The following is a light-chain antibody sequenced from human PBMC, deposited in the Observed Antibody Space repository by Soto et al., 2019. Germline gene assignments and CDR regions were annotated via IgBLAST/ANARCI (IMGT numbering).Light chain of an antibody. V-gene: IGLV2-14*01. CDR1: SSDVGTYNY. J-gene: IGLJ2*01. Sequence: QSVLTQPASVSGSPGQSITISCTGTSSDVGTYNYVSWYQQPAGKVPKLMIYDVSNRPSGVSDRFSGSKSGNTASLTISGLQAEDEADYYCTSYTSSSTLVFGGGTKVTVL. CDR3: TSYTSSSTLV. CDR2: DVS.